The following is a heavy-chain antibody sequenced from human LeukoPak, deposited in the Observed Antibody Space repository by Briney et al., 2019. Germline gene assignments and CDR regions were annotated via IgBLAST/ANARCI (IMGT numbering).Heavy chain of an antibody. J-gene: IGHJ5*02. CDR2: IYYSGST. V-gene: IGHV4-39*01. Sequence: SETLSLTCTVSGGSISSSSYYWGWIRQPPGKGLEWIGSIYYSGSTYYNPSLKSRVTMSVDTSKNQFSLKLSSVTAADTAVYYCARHGYCSGGSWYSGWFDPWGQGSLVTVSS. D-gene: IGHD2-15*01. CDR1: GGSISSSSYY. CDR3: ARHGYCSGGSWYSGWFDP.